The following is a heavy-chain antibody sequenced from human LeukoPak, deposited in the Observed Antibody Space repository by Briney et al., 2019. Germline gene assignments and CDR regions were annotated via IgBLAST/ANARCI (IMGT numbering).Heavy chain of an antibody. Sequence: GGSLRLSCAASGFTFSSYGMHWVRQAPGKGLEWVAFIRYDGSNKYYADSVKGTFTISRDNSKNTLYLQMNSLRAEDTAVYYCAKEVIVVVIGESDAFDIWGQGTMVTVSS. CDR2: IRYDGSNK. J-gene: IGHJ3*02. V-gene: IGHV3-30*02. D-gene: IGHD2-21*01. CDR3: AKEVIVVVIGESDAFDI. CDR1: GFTFSSYG.